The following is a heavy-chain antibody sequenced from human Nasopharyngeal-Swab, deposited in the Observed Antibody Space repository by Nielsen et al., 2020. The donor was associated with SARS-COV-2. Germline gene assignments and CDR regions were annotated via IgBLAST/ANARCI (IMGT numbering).Heavy chain of an antibody. Sequence: GESLKISCTASGFIFSNYWMHWVRQAPGKGLEWVANINQVGSEKYYVASVRGRFTISRDNAKDSVFLQMNSLRAEDTAVYYCARERRSMGMDVWGQGTTVTVSS. CDR2: INQVGSEK. V-gene: IGHV3-7*01. J-gene: IGHJ6*02. D-gene: IGHD6-6*01. CDR3: ARERRSMGMDV. CDR1: GFIFSNYW.